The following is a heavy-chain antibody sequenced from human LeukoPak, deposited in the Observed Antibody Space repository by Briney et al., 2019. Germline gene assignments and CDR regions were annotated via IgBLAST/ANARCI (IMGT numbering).Heavy chain of an antibody. CDR3: AAGLRKDALFDP. Sequence: SVKVSCKASGGAFSNYAISWVRQAPGQGLEWMGGIIPIFDTADYAQKFQGRVTITADESTSTAYMELSSLRSEDTAVYYCAAGLRKDALFDPWGQGTLVTVSS. CDR2: IIPIFDTA. D-gene: IGHD3-22*01. CDR1: GGAFSNYA. J-gene: IGHJ5*02. V-gene: IGHV1-69*13.